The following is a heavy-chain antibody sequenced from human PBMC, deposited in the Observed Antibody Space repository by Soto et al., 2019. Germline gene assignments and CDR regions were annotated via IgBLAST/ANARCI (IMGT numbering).Heavy chain of an antibody. J-gene: IGHJ5*02. CDR3: AHIPNYYQYDWFDP. Sequence: QITLKESGPTLVKPTQPLTLTCTFSGFSLTTRGVGVGWIRQPPGKALECLALIYWDDDKRYSPSLQRRLSITKDTSKNPVVLTMTNVDPGDTATYYCAHIPNYYQYDWFDPWGQGTLVSVSS. D-gene: IGHD3-16*01. CDR1: GFSLTTRGVG. V-gene: IGHV2-5*02. CDR2: IYWDDDK.